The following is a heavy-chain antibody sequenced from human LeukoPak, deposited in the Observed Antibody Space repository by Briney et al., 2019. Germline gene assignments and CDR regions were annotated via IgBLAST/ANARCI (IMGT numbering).Heavy chain of an antibody. Sequence: ASVKVSCKASGYTFTSYGISWVRQAPGKGLEWMGGFDPEDGETIYAQKFQGRVTMTEDTSTDTAYMELSSLRSEDTAVYYCATGMVRGYYHWGQGTLVTVSS. V-gene: IGHV1-24*01. CDR1: GYTFTSYG. J-gene: IGHJ4*02. CDR2: FDPEDGET. D-gene: IGHD3-10*01. CDR3: ATGMVRGYYH.